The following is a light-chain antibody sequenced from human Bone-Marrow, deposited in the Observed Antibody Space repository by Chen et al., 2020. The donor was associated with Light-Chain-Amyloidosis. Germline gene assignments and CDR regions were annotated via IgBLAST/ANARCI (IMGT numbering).Light chain of an antibody. Sequence: SYELPQPPSVSVPPGQPARITCSGDDLPTKYAYWYQKKPGQAPVLVIHRDTERPSGISERFSGSSSGTTATLTISGVQAEDEADYHCQSADSSGTYEVIFGGGTKLTVL. J-gene: IGLJ2*01. V-gene: IGLV3-25*03. CDR1: DLPTKY. CDR3: QSADSSGTYEVI. CDR2: RDT.